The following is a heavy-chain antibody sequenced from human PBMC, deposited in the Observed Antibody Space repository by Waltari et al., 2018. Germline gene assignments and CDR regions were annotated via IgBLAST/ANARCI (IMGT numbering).Heavy chain of an antibody. CDR1: GFTLSTSW. J-gene: IGHJ6*02. D-gene: IGHD6-13*01. CDR3: VRDRYTSTWYPMYYGLDV. Sequence: EVQLVESGGGLVQPGGSLRLPCAASGFTLSTSWVNWVRQFPVKGLVWVSRLESDGSTKFADFAKGRFTVSRDNAKNTISLHMNSLRVEDTAVYYCVRDRYTSTWYPMYYGLDVWGQGTTVIVSS. CDR2: LESDGST. V-gene: IGHV3-74*03.